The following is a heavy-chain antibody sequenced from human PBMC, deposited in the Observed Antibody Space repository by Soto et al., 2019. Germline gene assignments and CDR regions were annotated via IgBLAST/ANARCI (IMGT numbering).Heavy chain of an antibody. CDR3: ARHAAVAGTNPFDC. CDR1: GGPISSYS. V-gene: IGHV4-59*08. CDR2: FSYIGST. Sequence: QVQLQESGPGLVTPSETLSLTCTVSGGPISSYSWSWIRQPPGKGLEWLGYFSYIGSTNYNPSLKSRVTMSVDTSKNQFSLNLSSVTAADTAVYYCARHAAVAGTNPFDCWGQGTLVTVSS. J-gene: IGHJ4*02. D-gene: IGHD6-19*01.